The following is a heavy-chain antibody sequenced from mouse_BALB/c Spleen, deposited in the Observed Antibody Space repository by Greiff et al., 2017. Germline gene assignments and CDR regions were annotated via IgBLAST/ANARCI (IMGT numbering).Heavy chain of an antibody. V-gene: IGHV2-6-4*01. D-gene: IGHD3-2*01. CDR1: GFSLSRYS. J-gene: IGHJ3*01. Sequence: VKLVESGPGLVAPSQSLSITCTVSGFSLSRYSVHWVRQPPGKGLEWLGMIWGGGSTDYNSALKSRLSISKDNSKSQVFLKMNSLQTDDTAMYYCASPDSSGYVGFAYWGQGTLVTVSA. CDR3: ASPDSSGYVGFAY. CDR2: IWGGGST.